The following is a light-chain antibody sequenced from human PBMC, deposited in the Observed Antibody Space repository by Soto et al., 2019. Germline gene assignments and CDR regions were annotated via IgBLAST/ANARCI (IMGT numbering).Light chain of an antibody. J-gene: IGKJ2*01. V-gene: IGKV4-1*01. CDR2: WAS. CDR3: QQYYGTPYT. Sequence: DIVMTQSPDSLAVSLGERATLNCKSSQSLLYSSNNKNYLAWYQQKPGQPPKLLIYWASTRESGVPDRFSGSGSGTDFTLTISSLQAEDVAVYYCQQYYGTPYTFGQGTKVDIK. CDR1: QSLLYSSNNKNY.